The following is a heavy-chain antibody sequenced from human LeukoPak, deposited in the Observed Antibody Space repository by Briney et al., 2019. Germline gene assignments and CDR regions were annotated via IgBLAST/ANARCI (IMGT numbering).Heavy chain of an antibody. D-gene: IGHD5-18*01. V-gene: IGHV5-51*01. J-gene: IGHJ4*02. CDR1: GYSFTSYW. CDR2: IYPGDSDT. Sequence: GESLKISCKGSGYSFTSYWIGWVRQMPGKGLEWMGIIYPGDSDTKYSPSFQGQVTISADKSISTAYLQWSSLKASDTAMYYCAKFVDTATVYFDYWGQGTLVSVSS. CDR3: AKFVDTATVYFDY.